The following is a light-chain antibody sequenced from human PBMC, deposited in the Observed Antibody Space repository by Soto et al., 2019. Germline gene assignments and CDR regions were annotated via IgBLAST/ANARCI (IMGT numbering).Light chain of an antibody. CDR2: DAS. Sequence: EIVLTQSPGTLSLSPGERATLSCWASQTVRNNYLAWYQQKPGQAPRLLIYDASSRATGIPDRFSGGGSGTDFTLTISRLGPEDFAVYYCQQFSSYPLTFGGGTKVDIK. CDR3: QQFSSYPLT. J-gene: IGKJ4*01. V-gene: IGKV3-20*01. CDR1: QTVRNNY.